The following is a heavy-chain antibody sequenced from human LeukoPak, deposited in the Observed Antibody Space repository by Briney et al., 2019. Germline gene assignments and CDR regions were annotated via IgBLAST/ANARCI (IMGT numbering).Heavy chain of an antibody. CDR2: ISSSSSYI. D-gene: IGHD6-19*01. CDR3: ASTYSSAWYFDY. Sequence: PGGSLRLSCAASGFTFSTYSMNWVRQAPGKGLEWVSSISSSSSYIYYADSVKGRFTISRDHAKNSLYLQMNSLRAEDTAVYYCASTYSSAWYFDYWGQGTLVTVSS. CDR1: GFTFSTYS. V-gene: IGHV3-21*01. J-gene: IGHJ4*02.